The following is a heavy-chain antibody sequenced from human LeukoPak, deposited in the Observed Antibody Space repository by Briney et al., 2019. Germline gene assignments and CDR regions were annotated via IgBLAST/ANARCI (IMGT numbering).Heavy chain of an antibody. CDR2: ISWNGGST. Sequence: GGSLRLSCAASGFTFDDYGMSWVRQAPGKGLEWVSGISWNGGSTGYADSVKGRFTISRDNAKNSLYLQMNSLRAEDTALYYCARDGGDYYDSSGYYYYFDYWGQGTLVTVSS. V-gene: IGHV3-20*04. D-gene: IGHD3-22*01. J-gene: IGHJ4*02. CDR1: GFTFDDYG. CDR3: ARDGGDYYDSSGYYYYFDY.